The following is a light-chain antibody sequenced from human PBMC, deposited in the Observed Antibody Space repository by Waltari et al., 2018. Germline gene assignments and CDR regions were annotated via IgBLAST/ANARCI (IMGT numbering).Light chain of an antibody. Sequence: QSALTQPPSASGSPGQSVTISCTGTSSDVGGYNYVSWYQQHPGKAPKLMIYEVSKRPSGVPDRFSGSKSGNTDSLTVSGLQSEDEADYYCSSYAGSNNFGVFGGGTKLTVL. CDR1: SSDVGGYNY. CDR3: SSYAGSNNFGV. J-gene: IGLJ2*01. V-gene: IGLV2-8*01. CDR2: EVS.